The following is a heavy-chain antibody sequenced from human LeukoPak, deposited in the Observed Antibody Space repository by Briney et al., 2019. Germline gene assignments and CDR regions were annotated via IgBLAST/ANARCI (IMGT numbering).Heavy chain of an antibody. CDR2: IKVYGDTT. CDR1: GNTFTSFH. CDR3: ARESPSTFYFDY. J-gene: IGHJ4*02. V-gene: IGHV1-46*01. D-gene: IGHD1-1*01. Sequence: ASVKVSCKASGNTFTSFHIHWVRQAPGQGLEYMGIIKVYGDTTIYAQRFQGRITMTRYTSTSTVYMELSSLNSEDTAVYYCARESPSTFYFDYWGQGTLVTVSS.